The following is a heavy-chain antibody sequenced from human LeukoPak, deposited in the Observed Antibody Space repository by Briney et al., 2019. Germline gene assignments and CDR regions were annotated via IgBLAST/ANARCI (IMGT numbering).Heavy chain of an antibody. CDR3: ARVFGIPQTQIDY. CDR2: IYTSGST. Sequence: SETLSLTCTVSGGSISSGSYYWSWIRQPAGKGLEWIGRIYTSGSTYYNPSLKSRVTISVDTSKNQFSLKLSSVTAADTAVYYCARVFGIPQTQIDYWGQGTLVTVSS. D-gene: IGHD3-3*01. J-gene: IGHJ4*02. V-gene: IGHV4-61*02. CDR1: GGSISSGSYY.